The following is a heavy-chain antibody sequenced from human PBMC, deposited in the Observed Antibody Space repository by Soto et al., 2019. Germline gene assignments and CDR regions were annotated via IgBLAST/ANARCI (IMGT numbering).Heavy chain of an antibody. Sequence: VGSHRVAGVACGCTFSSGRESWVRQSPGKEMEWVSSISSSSSYIYYADSVKGRFTISRDNAKNSLYLQMNSLRAEDTAVYYCARDLRYCTRTSCCPHHAILKGYFFGYCGHGTLVTGSS. CDR3: ARDLRYCTRTSCCPHHAILKGYFFGY. J-gene: IGHJ4*01. CDR1: GCTFSSGR. CDR2: ISSSSSYI. V-gene: IGHV3-21*04. D-gene: IGHD2-2*01.